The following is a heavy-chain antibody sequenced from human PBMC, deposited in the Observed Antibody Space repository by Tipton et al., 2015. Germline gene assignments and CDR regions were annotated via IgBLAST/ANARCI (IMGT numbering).Heavy chain of an antibody. J-gene: IGHJ4*02. Sequence: TLSLTCTVSGGSISSSRYYWGWIRQPPGKGLEWVGSIYFSGSTYYNPSLKSRVTMSVETSTNQFSLILSSVTAADTAVYYCARFTGSNYVFDYWGQGTLVTGSS. CDR3: ARFTGSNYVFDY. CDR2: IYFSGST. CDR1: GGSISSSRYY. V-gene: IGHV4-39*01. D-gene: IGHD1-26*01.